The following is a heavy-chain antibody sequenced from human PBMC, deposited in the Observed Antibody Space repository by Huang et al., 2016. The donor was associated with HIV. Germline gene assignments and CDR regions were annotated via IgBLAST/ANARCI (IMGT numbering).Heavy chain of an antibody. Sequence: QVQVVQSGAEVKKPGSSVKVSCKVSGSPFRMYAVRWVRQAPGQGLEWMRAISPMIGSANYAQQFKGRVSMIADESTSTAYMELSNLNSEDTAVYYCARAPENTYLDSWGQGTLVTVSS. V-gene: IGHV1-69*13. CDR2: ISPMIGSA. CDR3: ARAPENTYLDS. J-gene: IGHJ4*02. CDR1: GSPFRMYA. D-gene: IGHD2-2*01.